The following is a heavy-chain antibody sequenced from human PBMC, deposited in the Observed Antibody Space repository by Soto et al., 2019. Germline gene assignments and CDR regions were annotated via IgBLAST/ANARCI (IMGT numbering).Heavy chain of an antibody. CDR2: MNLDTGGT. CDR1: GYRFTAFY. CDR3: AKDPNYYDFWAGSYYYHGMDV. J-gene: IGHJ6*02. Sequence: QVQLVQSGAEVKKPGASVRVSCEASGYRFTAFYIHWVRQAPGQGLEWMGRMNLDTGGTTYAQKFQGRVTMTSDTSTNTVYLELSSLRSEDTAVYSCAKDPNYYDFWAGSYYYHGMDVWGQGTTVTVSS. V-gene: IGHV1-2*06. D-gene: IGHD3-3*01.